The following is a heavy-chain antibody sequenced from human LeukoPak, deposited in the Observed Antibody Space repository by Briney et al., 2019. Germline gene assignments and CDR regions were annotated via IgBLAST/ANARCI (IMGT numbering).Heavy chain of an antibody. CDR2: IYYSGST. J-gene: IGHJ3*02. CDR1: GGSISSSSYY. CDR3: ARDSYYYDSSGRQGNAFDI. V-gene: IGHV4-31*03. D-gene: IGHD3-22*01. Sequence: SETLSLTCTVSGGSISSSSYYWGWIRQHPGKGLEWIGYIYYSGSTYYNPSLKSRVTISVDTSKNQFSLKLSSVTAADTAVYYCARDSYYYDSSGRQGNAFDIWGQGTMVTVSS.